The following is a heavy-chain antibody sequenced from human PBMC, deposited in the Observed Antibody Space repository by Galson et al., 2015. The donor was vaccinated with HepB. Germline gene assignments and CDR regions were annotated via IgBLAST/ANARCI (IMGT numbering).Heavy chain of an antibody. V-gene: IGHV3-9*01. CDR3: VKDISPRGSGRGGYMDV. CDR1: GFTFDDYA. CDR2: ISWNSASI. Sequence: SLRLSCAASGFTFDDYAMHWVRQVPGKGLEWVSGISWNSASIGYADSVKGRFTISRDNAKNSLYLQMNSLRAEDTALYYCVKDISPRGSGRGGYMDVWGKGTTVTVSS. D-gene: IGHD3-10*01. J-gene: IGHJ6*03.